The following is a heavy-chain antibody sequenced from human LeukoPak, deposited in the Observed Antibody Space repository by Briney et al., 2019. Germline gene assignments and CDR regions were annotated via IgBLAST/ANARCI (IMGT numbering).Heavy chain of an antibody. D-gene: IGHD2-15*01. CDR3: ARVALDSGVFVFDY. CDR1: GFTFSDYY. Sequence: GGSLRLSCAASGFTFSDYYMTWIRQAPGKGLEWISYISTSAGTIYYADSVKGRFTISRDNAKNSLYLQMNSLRAEDTAVYYCARVALDSGVFVFDYWAQGTLVTVSS. CDR2: ISTSAGTI. V-gene: IGHV3-11*01. J-gene: IGHJ4*02.